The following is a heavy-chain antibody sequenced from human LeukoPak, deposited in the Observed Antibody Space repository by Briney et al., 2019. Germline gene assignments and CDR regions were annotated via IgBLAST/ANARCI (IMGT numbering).Heavy chain of an antibody. D-gene: IGHD3-9*01. Sequence: PGGSLRLSCAASGFTFSSYGMHWVRQAPGKGLEWVAFIRYDGSNKYYADSVKGRFSISRDNAKNTLYLQMNSLRAEDTAIYYCAKVGHDILTGYYSRYYFDSWGQGTLVTVSS. CDR2: IRYDGSNK. CDR1: GFTFSSYG. CDR3: AKVGHDILTGYYSRYYFDS. V-gene: IGHV3-30*02. J-gene: IGHJ4*02.